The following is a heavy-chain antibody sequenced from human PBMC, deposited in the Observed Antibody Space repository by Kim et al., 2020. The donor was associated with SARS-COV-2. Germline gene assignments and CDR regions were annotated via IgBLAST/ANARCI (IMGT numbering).Heavy chain of an antibody. V-gene: IGHV3-49*02. D-gene: IGHD3-10*01. CDR3: LMWSGDDY. CDR2: GRTT. J-gene: IGHJ4*02. Sequence: GRTTEYDASVKGRFTISRDDSKSIAYLQMNSLKTEDTAVYYCLMWSGDDYWGQGTLVTVSS.